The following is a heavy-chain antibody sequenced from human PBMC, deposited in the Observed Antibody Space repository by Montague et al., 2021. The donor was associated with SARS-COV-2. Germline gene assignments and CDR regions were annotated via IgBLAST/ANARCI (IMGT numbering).Heavy chain of an antibody. V-gene: IGHV6-1*01. CDR1: GDSVSSNTAT. CDR3: ARTTTRMLYPGNAFDI. Sequence: CAISGDSVSSNTATWNWIRQSPSRGLEWLGRTYYRSKWYHDYAISLKSRITINPDTSKNQSSLQLSSVAPEDTAVFYCARTTTRMLYPGNAFDIWGQGTMVTVSS. J-gene: IGHJ3*02. CDR2: TYYRSKWYH. D-gene: IGHD2-15*01.